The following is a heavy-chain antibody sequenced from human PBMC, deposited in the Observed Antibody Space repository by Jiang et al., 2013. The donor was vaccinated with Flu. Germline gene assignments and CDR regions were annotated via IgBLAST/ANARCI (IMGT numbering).Heavy chain of an antibody. CDR3: AEGPIILATITALGFDY. CDR2: IIPIFDTT. Sequence: SGAEVKKPGSSVKVSCKTSGDTFSNAISWVRQAPGQGLEWMGGIIPIFDTTNYAQKFQGRVTITADKSTSTAYMELRSLRSEDTAIYYCAEGPIILATITALGFDYVGPGNP. D-gene: IGHD5-12*01. J-gene: IGHJ4*02. V-gene: IGHV1-69*06. CDR1: GDTFSNA.